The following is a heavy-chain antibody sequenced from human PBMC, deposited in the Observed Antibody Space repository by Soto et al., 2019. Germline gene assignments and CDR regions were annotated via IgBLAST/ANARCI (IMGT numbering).Heavy chain of an antibody. Sequence: QVQLQESGPGLVKPSQTLSLTCTVSGGSISSGGYYWSWIRQHPGKGLEWIGYIYYSGSTYYNPSLTSRVTISVDTSKNQFSLKLSSVTAADTAVYYCARDTYYYDSGGYDLYAFDIWGQGTMVTVSS. CDR2: IYYSGST. CDR1: GGSISSGGYY. V-gene: IGHV4-31*03. D-gene: IGHD3-22*01. CDR3: ARDTYYYDSGGYDLYAFDI. J-gene: IGHJ3*02.